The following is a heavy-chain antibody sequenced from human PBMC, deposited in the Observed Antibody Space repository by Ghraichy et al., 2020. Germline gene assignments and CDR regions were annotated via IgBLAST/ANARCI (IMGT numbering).Heavy chain of an antibody. CDR3: AKALSGVPHYFDF. CDR1: GFSFASYA. V-gene: IGHV3-23*01. J-gene: IGHJ4*02. CDR2: ISASGCNT. Sequence: GGSRRLSCAASGFSFASYAMTWVRQAPGKGLEWVSAISASGCNTYYADSVKGRFTIARDNSKNTLSLQMKSLRAEDTAVFYCAKALSGVPHYFDFWGQGTLVTVSS. D-gene: IGHD3-3*01.